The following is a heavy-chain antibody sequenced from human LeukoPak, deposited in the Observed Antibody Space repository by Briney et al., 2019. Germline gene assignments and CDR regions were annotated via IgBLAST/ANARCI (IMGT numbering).Heavy chain of an antibody. CDR3: ARAPQDQYDFWSGYDFDY. J-gene: IGHJ4*02. D-gene: IGHD3-3*01. CDR2: INPNSGGT. Sequence: APVKVSCKASGYTFTGYYMHWVRQAPGQGLEWMGWINPNSGGTNYAQKFQGRVTMTRDTSISTAYMELSRLRSDDTAVYYCARAPQDQYDFWSGYDFDYWGQGTLVTVSS. CDR1: GYTFTGYY. V-gene: IGHV1-2*02.